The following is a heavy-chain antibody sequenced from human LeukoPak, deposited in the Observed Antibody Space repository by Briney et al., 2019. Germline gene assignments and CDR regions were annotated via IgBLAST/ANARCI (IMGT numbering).Heavy chain of an antibody. CDR2: IKQDGTEI. CDR1: GLTFSRHW. Sequence: GGSLRLSCAASGLTFSRHWMYWVRQAPGKGLEWVANIKQDGTEIYYVDSVRGRFIISRDNAENSLYLQMNSLRVEDTAVYYCAKGGRLIDAFDIWGQGTMVTVSS. D-gene: IGHD6-25*01. V-gene: IGHV3-7*01. CDR3: AKGGRLIDAFDI. J-gene: IGHJ3*02.